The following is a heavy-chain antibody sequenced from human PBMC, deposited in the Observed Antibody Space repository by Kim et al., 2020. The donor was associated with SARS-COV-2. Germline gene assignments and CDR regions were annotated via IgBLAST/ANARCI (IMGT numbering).Heavy chain of an antibody. D-gene: IGHD3-22*01. Sequence: LSLTCAASGFTFSGSAMHWVRQASGKGLEWVGRIRSKANSYATAYAASVKGRFTISRDDSKNTAYLQMNSLKTEDTAVYYCTRPYYYDSSGYYYGTVQAHDAFDIWGQGTMVTVSS. J-gene: IGHJ3*02. V-gene: IGHV3-73*01. CDR3: TRPYYYDSSGYYYGTVQAHDAFDI. CDR2: IRSKANSYAT. CDR1: GFTFSGSA.